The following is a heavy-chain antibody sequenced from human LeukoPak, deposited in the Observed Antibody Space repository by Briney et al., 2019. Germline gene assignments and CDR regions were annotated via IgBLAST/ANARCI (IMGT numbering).Heavy chain of an antibody. CDR3: ARRWVSGSNFDS. V-gene: IGHV3-64*01. D-gene: IGHD1-14*01. Sequence: PGGSLRLSCAASGFTFSNHGMHWVRQAPGKGLEYVSSINGNGGSTYYAPSVKGRFTISRDNSKNTLYLQMGDLTAEDMAVYYCARRWVSGSNFDSWGRGTLVTVSS. CDR2: INGNGGST. CDR1: GFTFSNHG. J-gene: IGHJ4*02.